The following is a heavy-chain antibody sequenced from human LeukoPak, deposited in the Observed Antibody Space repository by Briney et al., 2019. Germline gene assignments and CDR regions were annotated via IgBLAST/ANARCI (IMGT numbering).Heavy chain of an antibody. CDR2: ISYDGSNK. Sequence: GRSLRLSCAASGFTFSSYAMHWVRQAPGKGLEWVAVISYDGSNKYYADSVKGQFTISRDNSKNTLYLQMNSLRAEDTAVYYCARGQEDLPHFDWLLYGAFFDYWGQGTLVTVSS. J-gene: IGHJ4*02. CDR1: GFTFSSYA. V-gene: IGHV3-30-3*01. D-gene: IGHD3-9*01. CDR3: ARGQEDLPHFDWLLYGAFFDY.